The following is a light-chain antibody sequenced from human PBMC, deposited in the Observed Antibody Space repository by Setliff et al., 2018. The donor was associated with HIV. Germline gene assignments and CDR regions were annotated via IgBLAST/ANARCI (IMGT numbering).Light chain of an antibody. CDR2: EVS. V-gene: IGLV2-23*02. J-gene: IGLJ1*01. CDR1: SSDVGSYNL. CDR3: CSYTGTSTFV. Sequence: QSVLTQPASVSGSPGQSITISCTGTSSDVGSYNLVSWYQQHPGKAPKVMIYEVSKWPSGVSNRFSGSKSGNTASLTISGLQAEDEADYYCCSYTGTSTFVFGIGTKDTVL.